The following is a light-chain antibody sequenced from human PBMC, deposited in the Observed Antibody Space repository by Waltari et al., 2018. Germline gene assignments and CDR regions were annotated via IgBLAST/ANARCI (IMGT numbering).Light chain of an antibody. J-gene: IGLJ1*01. CDR3: AAWDDSLSGLYV. CDR1: SSNIKNNY. CDR2: RTN. Sequence: QSVLTQPPSASGTPGQRVTISCSGSSSNIKNNYVYWYQQLPGTTPNLLINRTNQRPSGGPDRVSGSKSGTSASPAISGLRAEDEADYYCAAWDDSLSGLYVFGTGTKVTVL. V-gene: IGLV1-47*01.